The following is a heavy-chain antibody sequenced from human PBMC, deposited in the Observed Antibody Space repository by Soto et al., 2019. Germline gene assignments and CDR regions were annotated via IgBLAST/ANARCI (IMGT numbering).Heavy chain of an antibody. V-gene: IGHV3-23*01. CDR2: ISGSGGST. Sequence: GKGLEWVSAISGSGGSTYYADSVKGRFTISRDNPKNTLYLQMNSLRAEDTAVYYCAKTGTYFFFFHAYDAIRDTVPVSAFRLNRSSDL. CDR3: AKTGTYFFFFHAYDAIRDTVPVSAFRLNRSSDL. D-gene: IGHD3-9*01. J-gene: IGHJ2*01.